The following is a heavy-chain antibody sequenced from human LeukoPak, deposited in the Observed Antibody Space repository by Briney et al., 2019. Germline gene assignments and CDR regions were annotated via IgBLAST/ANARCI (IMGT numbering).Heavy chain of an antibody. J-gene: IGHJ4*02. Sequence: ASVKVSCKASGGTFSSYAISWVRQAPGQGLEWMGGIIPIFGTANYAQKFQGRVTITADESTSTAYMELSSLRSEDTAVYYCARDSDNLGYCSGGSCPLAGYWGQGTLVTVSS. V-gene: IGHV1-69*13. D-gene: IGHD2-15*01. CDR1: GGTFSSYA. CDR2: IIPIFGTA. CDR3: ARDSDNLGYCSGGSCPLAGY.